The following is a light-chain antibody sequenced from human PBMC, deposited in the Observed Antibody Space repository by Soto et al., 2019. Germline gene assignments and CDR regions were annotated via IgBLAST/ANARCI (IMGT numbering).Light chain of an antibody. Sequence: DIQMTQSPSTLSASVGDRVTITCRASQSISTWLAWYQQKPGKAANLLIYKASSLEYGVPSRFGGSGSGTEFTLAINSLQPDDFATDHCQQYNTYSRTFGQGTKRDSK. CDR2: KAS. V-gene: IGKV1-5*03. CDR1: QSISTW. CDR3: QQYNTYSRT. J-gene: IGKJ2*01.